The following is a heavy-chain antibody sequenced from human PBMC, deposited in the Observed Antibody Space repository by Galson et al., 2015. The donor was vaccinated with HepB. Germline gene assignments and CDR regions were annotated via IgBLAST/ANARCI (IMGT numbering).Heavy chain of an antibody. D-gene: IGHD4/OR15-4a*01. CDR3: AKWGVPTVQYSMDV. CDR2: VTNSGGSK. CDR1: GFTFSNYG. J-gene: IGHJ6*03. Sequence: SLRLSCAASGFTFSNYGMSWVRQGPGKGLEWVSGVTNSGGSKYSADSVKGRFTISTDNSKNTLYLQMNSLRAEDTAVYYCAKWGVPTVQYSMDVWGKGTTVIVSS. V-gene: IGHV3-23*01.